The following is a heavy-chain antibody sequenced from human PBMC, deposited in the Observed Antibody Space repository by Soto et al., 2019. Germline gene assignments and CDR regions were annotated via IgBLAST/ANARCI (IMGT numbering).Heavy chain of an antibody. Sequence: EVQLVESGGGLVQPGGSLRLSCAASGFTVSSNYMSWVRQAPGKGLEWVSVIYSGGSTYYAGSVKGRFTISRHNSKNTLYLQMNSLRAEDTAVYYCAREFAVPAATAGVGYYYYGMDVWGQGTTVTVSS. CDR3: AREFAVPAATAGVGYYYYGMDV. CDR1: GFTVSSNY. J-gene: IGHJ6*02. V-gene: IGHV3-53*04. CDR2: IYSGGST. D-gene: IGHD2-2*01.